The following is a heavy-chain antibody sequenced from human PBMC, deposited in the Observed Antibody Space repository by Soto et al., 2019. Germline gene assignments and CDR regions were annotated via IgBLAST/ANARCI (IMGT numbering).Heavy chain of an antibody. CDR3: ARYLRGAQHYGGNIYGMDV. CDR2: INSNRSAI. Sequence: PGGSLRLSCAASGFTFSSYWMHWVRHAPGKGLVWVSYINSNRSAINYADSVKGRFTISRDNAKNSMYLQMNSLRDEDTAVYYCARYLRGAQHYGGNIYGMDVWGQGTTVTVSS. V-gene: IGHV3-48*02. CDR1: GFTFSSYW. J-gene: IGHJ6*02. D-gene: IGHD4-17*01.